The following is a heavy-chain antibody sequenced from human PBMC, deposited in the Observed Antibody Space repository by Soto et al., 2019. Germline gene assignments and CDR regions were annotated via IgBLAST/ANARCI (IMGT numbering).Heavy chain of an antibody. CDR3: ARNLYYYGSGSYLDI. J-gene: IGHJ3*02. Sequence: ASVKVSCKASGGTFSSYAISWVRQAPGQGLEWMGGIIPIFGTANYAQKFQVRFTITADESTSTAYMELSSLRSEDTAVYYCARNLYYYGSGSYLDIWGQGTMVTVAS. V-gene: IGHV1-69*13. D-gene: IGHD3-10*01. CDR1: GGTFSSYA. CDR2: IIPIFGTA.